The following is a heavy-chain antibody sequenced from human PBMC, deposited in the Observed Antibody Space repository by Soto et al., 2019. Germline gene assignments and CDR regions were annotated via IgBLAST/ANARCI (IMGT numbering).Heavy chain of an antibody. D-gene: IGHD3-3*01. CDR1: GGSISSYY. V-gene: IGHV4-59*01. Sequence: SETLSLTCTVSGGSISSYYWSWIRQPPGKGLEWIGYIYYSGSTNYNPSLKSRVTISVDTSKNQFSLKLSSVTAADTAVYYCARGRWDFWSGSPITDFDYWGQGTLVTVSS. J-gene: IGHJ4*02. CDR2: IYYSGST. CDR3: ARGRWDFWSGSPITDFDY.